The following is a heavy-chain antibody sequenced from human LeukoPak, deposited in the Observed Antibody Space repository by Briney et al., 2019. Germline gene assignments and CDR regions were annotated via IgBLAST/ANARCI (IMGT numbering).Heavy chain of an antibody. Sequence: GGSLRLSCAASGFPFSAYWVHWVRQAPGKGLVWVASINHNGNVNYYVDSVKGRFTISRDNAKNSLYLQMSNLRAEDTAVYFCARGGGLDVWGQGATVTVSS. CDR3: ARGGGLDV. CDR1: GFPFSAYW. CDR2: INHNGNVN. V-gene: IGHV3-7*03. D-gene: IGHD3-16*01. J-gene: IGHJ6*02.